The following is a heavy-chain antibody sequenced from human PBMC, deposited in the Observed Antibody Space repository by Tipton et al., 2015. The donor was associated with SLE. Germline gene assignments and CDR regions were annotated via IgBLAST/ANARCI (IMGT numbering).Heavy chain of an antibody. CDR2: MNPNSGNT. CDR3: ARDGYCSSTSCYNWFDP. V-gene: IGHV1-8*02. D-gene: IGHD2-2*03. Sequence: QSGAEVKKPGASVKVSCKASGYTFTSYDINWVRQATGQGLEWMGWMNPNSGNTGYAQKFQGRVTMTRDTSISTAYMELSKLRSDDTAVYYCARDGYCSSTSCYNWFDPWGQGTLVTVSS. CDR1: GYTFTSYD. J-gene: IGHJ5*02.